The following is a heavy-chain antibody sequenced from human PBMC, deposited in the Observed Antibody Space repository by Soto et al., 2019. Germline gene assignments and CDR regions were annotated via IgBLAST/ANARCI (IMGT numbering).Heavy chain of an antibody. CDR2: MSGSGGST. D-gene: IGHD3-9*01. J-gene: IGHJ4*02. CDR1: GFTFSSYA. Sequence: EVQLLESGGGLVQPGGSLRLSCAASGFTFSSYAMSWVRQAPGKGLEWVSAMSGSGGSTYYADSVKGRFTISRDNSKNPLYLQMNSLRAEDTAVYYCAKDTAELRYFHWLLDIAHVDYWCQGTLVTVSS. CDR3: AKDTAELRYFHWLLDIAHVDY. V-gene: IGHV3-23*01.